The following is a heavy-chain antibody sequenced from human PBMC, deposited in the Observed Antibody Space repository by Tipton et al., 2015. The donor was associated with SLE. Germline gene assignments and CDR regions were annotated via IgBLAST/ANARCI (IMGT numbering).Heavy chain of an antibody. CDR3: ATSARIDYGGNSDDAFDI. Sequence: SLRLSCAASGFTFSSYEMNWVRQAPGKGLEWVSYISSSGSTIYYADSVKGRFTISRDNAKNSLYLQMNSLRAEDTAVYYCATSARIDYGGNSDDAFDIWGQGTMVTVSS. CDR2: ISSSGSTI. D-gene: IGHD4-23*01. V-gene: IGHV3-48*03. J-gene: IGHJ3*02. CDR1: GFTFSSYE.